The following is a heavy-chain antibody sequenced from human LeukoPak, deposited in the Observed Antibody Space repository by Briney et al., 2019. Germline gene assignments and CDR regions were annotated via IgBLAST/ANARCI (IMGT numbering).Heavy chain of an antibody. CDR2: IYHSGST. CDR3: ARDRPGGSSLDY. J-gene: IGHJ4*02. CDR1: GGSISSGGYY. Sequence: SQTLSLTCTVSGGSISSGGYYWSWIRQPPGKGLEWIGYIYHSGSTYYNPSLKSRVTISVDTSKNEFSLKLTSVSAADTAVYYCARDRPGGSSLDYWGQGTLVTVSS. D-gene: IGHD6-13*01. V-gene: IGHV4-30-2*01.